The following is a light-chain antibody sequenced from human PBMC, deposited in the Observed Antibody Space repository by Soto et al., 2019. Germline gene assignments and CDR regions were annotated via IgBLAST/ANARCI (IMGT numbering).Light chain of an antibody. Sequence: QSALTQPASVSGSPGQSITISCTGTSSDVGGYNYVSWYQHQPGKAPKLMIYDVSNRPSGVSNRFSGSKSGNTASLTISGPQAEDEADYYCNSYTSTSTPYVFGTGTKVTVL. J-gene: IGLJ1*01. CDR3: NSYTSTSTPYV. CDR2: DVS. CDR1: SSDVGGYNY. V-gene: IGLV2-14*03.